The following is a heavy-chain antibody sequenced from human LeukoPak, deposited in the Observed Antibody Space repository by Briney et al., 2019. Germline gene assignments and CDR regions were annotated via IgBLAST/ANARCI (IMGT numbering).Heavy chain of an antibody. D-gene: IGHD3-9*01. CDR2: INPDTGEI. V-gene: IGHV1-2*02. Sequence: ASVRVSCKASGYTFTGYYVHWLRQAPGQGLEWLGWINPDTGEIKYAQLFQDRVILTRDTSINTAYMELNRLNSDDTAVYYCAKSKSVLNFDTSRGWFDPWGQGTLVTVSS. J-gene: IGHJ5*02. CDR3: AKSKSVLNFDTSRGWFDP. CDR1: GYTFTGYY.